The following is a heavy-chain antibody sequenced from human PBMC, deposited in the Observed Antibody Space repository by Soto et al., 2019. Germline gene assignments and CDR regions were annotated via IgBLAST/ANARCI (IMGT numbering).Heavy chain of an antibody. Sequence: SETLSLTFTVSGGSISSYYWSWLRQPPGKGLEWIGYIYYSGSTNYNPSLKSRVTISVDTSKNQFSLKLSSVTAADTAVYYCARGRSCSGGSCYFDYWGQGTLVTVSS. V-gene: IGHV4-59*01. CDR1: GGSISSYY. D-gene: IGHD2-15*01. CDR2: IYYSGST. CDR3: ARGRSCSGGSCYFDY. J-gene: IGHJ4*02.